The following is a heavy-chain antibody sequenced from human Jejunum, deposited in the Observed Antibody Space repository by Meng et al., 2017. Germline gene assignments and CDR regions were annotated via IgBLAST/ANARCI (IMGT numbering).Heavy chain of an antibody. D-gene: IGHD3-10*02. CDR3: ARADYVRYFDL. V-gene: IGHV4-4*03. J-gene: IGHJ2*01. CDR2: VYHSGST. Sequence: VPVQESRPGRVKPLDTRSLTCDVSGGSIESNNWWTWIRQPPGQGLEWIGEVYHSGSTHYNPSLQSRVTISIDNSKNRFSLSLNSVTAADTAIYYCARADYVRYFDLWGRGTLVTVSS. CDR1: GGSIESNNW.